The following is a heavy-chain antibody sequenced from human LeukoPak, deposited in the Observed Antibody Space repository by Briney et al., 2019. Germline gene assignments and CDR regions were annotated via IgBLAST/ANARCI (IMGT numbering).Heavy chain of an antibody. J-gene: IGHJ5*02. D-gene: IGHD3-22*01. Sequence: GASVKVSCKASGGTFSSYAISWVRQAPGQGLEWMGGIIPIFGTANYAQKFQGRVTITTDESTSTAYMELSSLRYEDTAVYYCARSSYYDRPWFDPWGQGTLVTVSS. CDR1: GGTFSSYA. CDR3: ARSSYYDRPWFDP. CDR2: IIPIFGTA. V-gene: IGHV1-69*05.